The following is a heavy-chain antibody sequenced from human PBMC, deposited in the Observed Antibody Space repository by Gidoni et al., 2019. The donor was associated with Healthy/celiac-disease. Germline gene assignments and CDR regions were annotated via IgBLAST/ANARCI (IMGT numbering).Heavy chain of an antibody. CDR3: AREDGHIVRLDY. J-gene: IGHJ4*02. D-gene: IGHD5-12*01. CDR2: IKQDGREK. V-gene: IGHV3-7*03. Sequence: EVQLVESGGGLVQPGGSLRLSCAASGFPFSSYWMSWVRQDPGKGLEGVANIKQDGREKYYVDSVKGRFTISRDNAKNSLYLQMNSLRAEDTAVYYCAREDGHIVRLDYWGQGTLVTVSS. CDR1: GFPFSSYW.